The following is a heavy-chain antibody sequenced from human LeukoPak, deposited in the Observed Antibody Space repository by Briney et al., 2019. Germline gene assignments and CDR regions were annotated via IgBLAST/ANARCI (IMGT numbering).Heavy chain of an antibody. Sequence: SGTLSLTCAVSGGSISSSNWWSWVRQPPGKGLEWIGEINHSGSTNSNPSLKSRVTVSVDTSKNLFSLKLSSVTAADTAVYYCARRLLGYCSGGSCYSGYFQHWGQGTLVTVSS. CDR2: INHSGST. J-gene: IGHJ1*01. CDR3: ARRLLGYCSGGSCYSGYFQH. CDR1: GGSISSSNW. D-gene: IGHD2-15*01. V-gene: IGHV4-4*02.